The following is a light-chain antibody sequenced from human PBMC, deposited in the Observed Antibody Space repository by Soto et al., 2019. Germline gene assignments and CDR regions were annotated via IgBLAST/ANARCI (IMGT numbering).Light chain of an antibody. CDR3: QVWDSSRDHVV. Sequence: YALTQPPSVSVAPGVTARITGGGNNIGSKSVHWYQQKQGQAPVLVVYYDADRPAGFTERFSGSTTGNTATLTANRVEAGDEADYYCQVWDSSRDHVVFGGGTKLTVL. V-gene: IGLV3-21*04. CDR1: NIGSKS. CDR2: YDA. J-gene: IGLJ2*01.